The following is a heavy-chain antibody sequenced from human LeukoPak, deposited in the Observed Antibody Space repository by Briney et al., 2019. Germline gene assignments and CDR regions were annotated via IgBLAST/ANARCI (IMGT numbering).Heavy chain of an antibody. V-gene: IGHV1-69*04. CDR2: IIPILDIA. Sequence: GASVKVSCKASGGTFSSYAISWVRQAPGQGLEWMGRIIPILDIANYAQKFQGRVTITADKSTSTAYMELSSLRSEDTAVYYCARVSMGQQLVTYYYYMDVWGKGTTVTVSS. D-gene: IGHD6-13*01. CDR3: ARVSMGQQLVTYYYYMDV. J-gene: IGHJ6*03. CDR1: GGTFSSYA.